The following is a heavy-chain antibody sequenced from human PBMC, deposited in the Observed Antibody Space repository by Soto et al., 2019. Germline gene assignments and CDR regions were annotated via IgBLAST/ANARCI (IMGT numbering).Heavy chain of an antibody. V-gene: IGHV1-18*04. CDR2: ISAYSKHT. Sequence: ASVNVSCKSSGYTFGTNSITWVRQAPGQGLECVGWISAYSKHTNYAQKVQGRVTMTTDTSTNTAYMELGSLRSDDTAVYYCARDFPFNSGWNAEHYYYGLDVWGQGTTVTV. J-gene: IGHJ6*02. CDR3: ARDFPFNSGWNAEHYYYGLDV. CDR1: GYTFGTNS. D-gene: IGHD6-19*01.